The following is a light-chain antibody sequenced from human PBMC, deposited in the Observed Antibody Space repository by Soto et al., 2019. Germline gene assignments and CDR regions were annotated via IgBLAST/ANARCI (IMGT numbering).Light chain of an antibody. J-gene: IGLJ1*01. Sequence: QSALTQPPSASGSPGQSVTISCTGSSSDVGGHNYVSWYQQHPGKAPKLMIYEVSKRPSGVPDRFSGSKSGNTASLTVSGLQAEDEADYYCSSYAGSFYVFGTGTKVTVL. CDR1: SSDVGGHNY. CDR3: SSYAGSFYV. V-gene: IGLV2-8*01. CDR2: EVS.